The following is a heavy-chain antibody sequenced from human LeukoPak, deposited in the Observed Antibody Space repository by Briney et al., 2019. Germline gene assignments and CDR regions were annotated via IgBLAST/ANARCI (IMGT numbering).Heavy chain of an antibody. V-gene: IGHV4-39*01. D-gene: IGHD1-26*01. J-gene: IGHJ3*02. Sequence: SETLSLTCTVYGGSISSTSFYWVWIRQPPGKGLEWIGSIFYSGSTYYKPSLESRVTISVDTSKNQFSLKLSSVTAADTAVYFCARHTDRGSYERAFDIWGQGTMLTVSS. CDR2: IFYSGST. CDR1: GGSISSTSFY. CDR3: ARHTDRGSYERAFDI.